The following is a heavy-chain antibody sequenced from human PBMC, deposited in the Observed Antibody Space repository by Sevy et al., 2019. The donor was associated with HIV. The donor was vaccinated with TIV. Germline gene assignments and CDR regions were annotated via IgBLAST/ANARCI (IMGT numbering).Heavy chain of an antibody. J-gene: IGHJ4*02. CDR2: IRSKANNYAT. Sequence: GGSLRLSCAASGFTFSGATMFWVRQASGKGLEWIGRIRSKANNYATVDSASVKGRFIISRDDSKNTTYLQMNSLKIEDMAVYYCTAGDLGRFDYWGRGSLVTVSS. D-gene: IGHD3-16*01. V-gene: IGHV3-73*01. CDR1: GFTFSGAT. CDR3: TAGDLGRFDY.